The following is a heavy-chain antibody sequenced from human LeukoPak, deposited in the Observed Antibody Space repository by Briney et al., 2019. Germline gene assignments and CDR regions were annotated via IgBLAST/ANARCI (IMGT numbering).Heavy chain of an antibody. D-gene: IGHD6-6*01. Sequence: ASVKVSCKSSGGTFSSYTISWVRQAPGQGLEWMGRIIPILGIANYAQKFQGRVTITADKSTSTAYMELSSLRSEDTAVYYCATHSSSSRGWFDPWGQGTLVTVSS. CDR1: GGTFSSYT. J-gene: IGHJ5*02. CDR3: ATHSSSSRGWFDP. CDR2: IIPILGIA. V-gene: IGHV1-69*02.